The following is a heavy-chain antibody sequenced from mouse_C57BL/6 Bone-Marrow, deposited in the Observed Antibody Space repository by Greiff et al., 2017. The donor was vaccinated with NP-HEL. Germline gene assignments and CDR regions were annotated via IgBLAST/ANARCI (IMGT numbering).Heavy chain of an antibody. V-gene: IGHV1-82*01. CDR3: ARDGYYPYYAMDY. Sequence: PLQQSGPELVKPGASVKISCKASGYAFSSSWMNWVKQRPGKGLEWIGRIYPGDGDTNYNGKFKGKATLTADKSSSTAYMQLSSLTSEDSAVYFCARDGYYPYYAMDYWGQGTSVTVSS. J-gene: IGHJ4*01. CDR2: IYPGDGDT. D-gene: IGHD2-3*01. CDR1: GYAFSSSW.